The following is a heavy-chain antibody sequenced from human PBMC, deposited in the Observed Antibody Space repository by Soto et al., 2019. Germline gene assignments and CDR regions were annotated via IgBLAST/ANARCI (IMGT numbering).Heavy chain of an antibody. Sequence: SETLSLTCTVSGGSISSYYWSWIRQPPGKGLEWIGYIYYSGSTNYNPSLKSRVTISVDTSKNQFSLKLSSVTAADTAVYYCARHPPDYDILTGYAPGWFDPWGQGTLVTVS. J-gene: IGHJ5*02. CDR3: ARHPPDYDILTGYAPGWFDP. CDR1: GGSISSYY. CDR2: IYYSGST. D-gene: IGHD3-9*01. V-gene: IGHV4-59*01.